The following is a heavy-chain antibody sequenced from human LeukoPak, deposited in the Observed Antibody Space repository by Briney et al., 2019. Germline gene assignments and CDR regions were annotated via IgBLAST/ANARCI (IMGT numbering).Heavy chain of an antibody. D-gene: IGHD3-22*01. J-gene: IGHJ1*01. CDR1: GFTFSSYA. V-gene: IGHV3-23*01. Sequence: GGSLRLSCAASGFTFSSYAMSWVRQAPGKGLEWVSAISGSGGSTYYADSVKGRFTISRDNSKNNLDLQMNSLIAGATAGYYCAPMGNYYHSSEQRWIEYFQHWGHGTLVTVS. CDR2: ISGSGGST. CDR3: APMGNYYHSSEQRWIEYFQH.